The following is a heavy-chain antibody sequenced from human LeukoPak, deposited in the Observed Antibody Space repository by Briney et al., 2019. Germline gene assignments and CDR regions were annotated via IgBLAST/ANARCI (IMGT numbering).Heavy chain of an antibody. Sequence: SQTLSLTCAISGDSVSSNSVAWNWIRQSPSRGLEWLGRTYYRSKWYNDYAMSLRSRIVINPDTSKNQFSLQLNSVTPEDTAVYYCARDPAGMDVWGQGTTVTVSS. CDR3: ARDPAGMDV. V-gene: IGHV6-1*01. CDR1: GDSVSSNSVA. CDR2: TYYRSKWYN. J-gene: IGHJ6*02.